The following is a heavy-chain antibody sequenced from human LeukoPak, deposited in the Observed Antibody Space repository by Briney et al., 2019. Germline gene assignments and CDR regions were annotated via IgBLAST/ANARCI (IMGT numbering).Heavy chain of an antibody. V-gene: IGHV4-59*08. J-gene: IGHJ4*02. CDR3: ARHSGSSPHYFDY. D-gene: IGHD1-26*01. CDR2: IYYSGST. CDR1: GGSISSYY. Sequence: SETLSLTCTVSGGSISSYYWSWLRQPPGKGLEWLGFIYYSGSTHYKSSLKSRVTISADTSKNQFSLRLSSVTAADTAVYYCARHSGSSPHYFDYWGQGTLVTVSS.